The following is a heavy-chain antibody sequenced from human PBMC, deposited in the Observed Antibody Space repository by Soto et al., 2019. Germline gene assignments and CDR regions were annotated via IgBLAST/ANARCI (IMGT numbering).Heavy chain of an antibody. V-gene: IGHV2-5*02. CDR1: GFSLSTHGVG. D-gene: IGHD2-15*01. CDR3: AHAMLYCTGGSCSTWFDS. CDR2: IYWDDDK. J-gene: IGHJ5*01. Sequence: QITLKESGPTLVKPTQTLTLTCTFSGFSLSTHGVGVGWVRQPAGKALEWLALIYWDDDKRNSASLNSRLTITKDTSKNQVVLTMTNMDPVDTATYYCAHAMLYCTGGSCSTWFDSWGQGTLVTVSS.